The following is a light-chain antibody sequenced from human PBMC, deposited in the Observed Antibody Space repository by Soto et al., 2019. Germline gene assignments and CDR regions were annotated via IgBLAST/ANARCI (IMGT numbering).Light chain of an antibody. CDR3: QQYHIWPPWT. CDR1: QSIRSN. V-gene: IGKV3-15*01. Sequence: EIVMTQSPDTLSVSPGEGATLSCRVSQSIRSNLAWYQQRPGQAPRLLMYGASTRADGIPARFTGSGSGTEFTLTISSLQSEDFAVYYCQQYHIWPPWTSGQVTKVDIK. J-gene: IGKJ1*01. CDR2: GAS.